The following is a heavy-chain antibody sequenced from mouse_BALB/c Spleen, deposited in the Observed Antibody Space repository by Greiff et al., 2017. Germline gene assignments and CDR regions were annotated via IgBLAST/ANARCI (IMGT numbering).Heavy chain of an antibody. CDR3: ARDGPGYAMDY. V-gene: IGHV5-4*02. CDR2: ISDGGSYT. CDR1: GFTFSDYY. J-gene: IGHJ4*01. Sequence: EVQLVESGGGLVKPGGSLKLSCAASGFTFSDYYMYWVRQTPEKRLEWVATISDGGSYTYYPDSVKGRFTISRDNAKNNLYLQMSSLKSEDTAMYYCARDGPGYAMDYWGQGTSVTVSS.